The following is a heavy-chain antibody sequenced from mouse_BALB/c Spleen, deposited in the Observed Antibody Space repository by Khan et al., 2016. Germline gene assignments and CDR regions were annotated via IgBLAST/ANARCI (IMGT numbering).Heavy chain of an antibody. D-gene: IGHD1-1*01. CDR3: ARPDCGSSRGFAY. CDR2: INTYTGEP. CDR1: GYTFTNYG. V-gene: IGHV9-3-1*01. Sequence: QIQLVQSGPELKKPGETVRISCKASGYTFTNYGMNWVKQAPGKGLKWMGWINTYTGEPTYADDFKGRFAFSLETSASTAYLQINNLKNEDTATYFCARPDCGSSRGFAYWGQGTLVTVSA. J-gene: IGHJ3*01.